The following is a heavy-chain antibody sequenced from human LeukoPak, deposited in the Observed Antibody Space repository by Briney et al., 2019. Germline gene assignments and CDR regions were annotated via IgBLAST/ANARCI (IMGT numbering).Heavy chain of an antibody. D-gene: IGHD1-14*01. CDR1: GLTFSDYY. J-gene: IGHJ3*02. CDR3: ARNRNYGLDI. CDR2: ISSSGSQT. V-gene: IGHV3-11*06. Sequence: GGSLRLSCAASGLTFSDYYLSWIRQAPGKGLECVSYISSSGSQTLHADSVKGRFTISRDNAKNSLYLQMNSLRAEDTAVYYCARNRNYGLDIWGQGTKVTVSS.